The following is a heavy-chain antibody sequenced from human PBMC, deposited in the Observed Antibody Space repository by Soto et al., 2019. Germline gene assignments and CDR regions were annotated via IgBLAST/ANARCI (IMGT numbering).Heavy chain of an antibody. CDR3: ARGWYYDSSGPSDAFDI. V-gene: IGHV1-2*04. Sequence: ASVKVSCKASGYTFTGYYMHWVRQAPGQGLEWMGWINPNSGGTNYAQKFQGWVTMTRDTSISTAYMELSRLKSDDTAVYYCARGWYYDSSGPSDAFDIWGQGTMVTV. D-gene: IGHD3-22*01. CDR1: GYTFTGYY. J-gene: IGHJ3*02. CDR2: INPNSGGT.